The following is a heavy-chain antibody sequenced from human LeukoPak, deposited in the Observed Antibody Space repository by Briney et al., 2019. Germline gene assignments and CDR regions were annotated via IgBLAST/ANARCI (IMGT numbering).Heavy chain of an antibody. Sequence: GRSLRLSCAASGFIFSSYGMHWVRQAPGKGLEWVAVIWYDGSNKYYADSVKGRFTISRDNSKNTLYLQMNSLRAEDTAVHYCARAISSGSYYYYGMDVWGQGTTVTVSS. V-gene: IGHV3-33*01. CDR3: ARAISSGSYYYYGMDV. D-gene: IGHD6-19*01. J-gene: IGHJ6*02. CDR2: IWYDGSNK. CDR1: GFIFSSYG.